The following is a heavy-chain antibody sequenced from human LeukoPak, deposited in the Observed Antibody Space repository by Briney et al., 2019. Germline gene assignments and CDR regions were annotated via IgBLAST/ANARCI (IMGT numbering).Heavy chain of an antibody. D-gene: IGHD1-14*01. CDR1: GFTVITND. V-gene: IGHV3-53*01. Sequence: GGSLRLSCAASGFTVITNDMTWVRQAPGKGLEWVSVLYSDGNTKYSDCVQGRFTISRDNSKNTLYLEMNSLSPDDTAVYYCARGVEPLAANTLAYWGQGTLVTVSS. J-gene: IGHJ4*02. CDR3: ARGVEPLAANTLAY. CDR2: LYSDGNT.